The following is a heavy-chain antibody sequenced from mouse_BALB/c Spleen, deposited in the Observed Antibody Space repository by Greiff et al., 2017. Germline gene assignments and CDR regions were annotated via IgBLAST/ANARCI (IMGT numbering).Heavy chain of an antibody. Sequence: DVHLVESGPGLVKPSQSLSLTCSVTGYSITSGYYWNWIRQFPGNKLEWMGYISYDGSNNYNPSLKNRISITRDTSKNQFFLKLNSVTTEDTATYYCASEGYWGQGTTLTVSS. CDR2: ISYDGSN. CDR1: GYSITSGYY. V-gene: IGHV3-6*02. CDR3: ASEGY. J-gene: IGHJ2*01.